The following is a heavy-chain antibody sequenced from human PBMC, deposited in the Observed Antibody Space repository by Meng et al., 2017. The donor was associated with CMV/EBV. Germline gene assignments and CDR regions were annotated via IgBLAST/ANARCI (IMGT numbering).Heavy chain of an antibody. CDR3: ARVGLVPAAKDAFDI. CDR2: ISSSGSTI. D-gene: IGHD2-2*01. V-gene: IGHV3-48*03. J-gene: IGHJ3*02. CDR1: GFTFSSYE. Sequence: GESLKISCAASGFTFSSYEMNWVRQAPGKGLEWVSYISSSGSTIYYADSVKGQFTISRDNAKNSLYLQMNSLRAEDTAVYYCARVGLVPAAKDAFDIWGQGTMVTVSS.